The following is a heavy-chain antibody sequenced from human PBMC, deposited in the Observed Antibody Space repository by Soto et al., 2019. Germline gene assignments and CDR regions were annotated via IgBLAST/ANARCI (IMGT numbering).Heavy chain of an antibody. V-gene: IGHV1-46*01. D-gene: IGHD4-17*01. Sequence: GASVKVSCKASGYTFTSYYMHWVRQAPGQGLEWMGIINPSGGSTSYAQKFQGRVNMTRDTSTSTAYMELSSLRSEDTAVYYCARGDYGDSLDYYYGMDVWGQGTTVTVS. CDR2: INPSGGST. CDR1: GYTFTSYY. J-gene: IGHJ6*02. CDR3: ARGDYGDSLDYYYGMDV.